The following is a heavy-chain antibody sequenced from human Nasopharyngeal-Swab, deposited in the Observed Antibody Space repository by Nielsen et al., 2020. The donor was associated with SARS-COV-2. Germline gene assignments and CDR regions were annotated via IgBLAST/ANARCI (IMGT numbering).Heavy chain of an antibody. CDR2: ISAYNGNT. D-gene: IGHD3-22*01. J-gene: IGHJ6*02. CDR1: GYTFTSYG. CDR3: ARIPRAGYYDSSGQGPYYYGMDV. Sequence: VSVKVSCKASGYTFTSYGISWVRQAPGQGLEWMGWISAYNGNTNYAQKLQGRVTMTTDTSTSTAYMELRSLRSDDTAVYYCARIPRAGYYDSSGQGPYYYGMDVWGQGTTVTVSS. V-gene: IGHV1-18*04.